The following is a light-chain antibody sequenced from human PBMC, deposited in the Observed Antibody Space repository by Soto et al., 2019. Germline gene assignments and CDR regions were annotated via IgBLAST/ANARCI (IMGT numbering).Light chain of an antibody. V-gene: IGLV2-14*01. J-gene: IGLJ1*01. CDR1: SSDVGGYNY. CDR3: SSYTSTTTLDV. CDR2: EVS. Sequence: QSVLTQPASVSGSHGQSITISCTGTSSDVGGYNYVSWYQQHPGKAPKLMIYEVSNRPSGVSNRFSGSKSGNTASLIISGLQAEDEADYYCSSYTSTTTLDVFGTGTKVTVL.